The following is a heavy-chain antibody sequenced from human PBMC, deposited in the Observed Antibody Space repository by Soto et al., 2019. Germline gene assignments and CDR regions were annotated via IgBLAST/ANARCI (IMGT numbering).Heavy chain of an antibody. J-gene: IGHJ3*01. CDR3: ARWVSTIAVAGSSDAFDV. D-gene: IGHD6-19*01. CDR2: IYYSGST. Sequence: SETLSLTCTVSSGSINNYCWWCVRQPSGKGLEWIGYIYYSGSTNYNPSLKSRVTISVGTSKNQFFVKLSSVTAADTAVYYCARWVSTIAVAGSSDAFDVWGQGTMVT. CDR1: SGSINNYC. V-gene: IGHV4-59*01.